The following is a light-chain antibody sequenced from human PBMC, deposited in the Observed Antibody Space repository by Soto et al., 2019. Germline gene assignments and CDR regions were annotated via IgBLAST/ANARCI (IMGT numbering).Light chain of an antibody. CDR2: DVS. J-gene: IGKJ1*01. V-gene: IGKV1-5*01. Sequence: DIQITQSPSTLSAYVGDRVTITCRASQSISSWVAWYQQKPGKAPKLLIYDVSSLESGVPSRFSGSGSGTEFTLTISSLQPDDFATYYCQQYNSFCKFGQGTKVDIK. CDR3: QQYNSFCK. CDR1: QSISSW.